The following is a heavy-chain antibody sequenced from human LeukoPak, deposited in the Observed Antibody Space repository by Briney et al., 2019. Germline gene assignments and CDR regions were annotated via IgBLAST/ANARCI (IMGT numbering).Heavy chain of an antibody. J-gene: IGHJ4*02. V-gene: IGHV3-15*01. CDR1: GFTFSSYS. Sequence: GGSLRLSCAASGFTFSSYSMNWVRQAPGKGLEWVGRIKSKTDGGTTDYAAPVKGRFTISRDDSKNTLYLQMNSLKTEDTAVYYCTTRIVGATTVDYWGQGTLVTVSS. CDR3: TTRIVGATTVDY. D-gene: IGHD1-26*01. CDR2: IKSKTDGGTT.